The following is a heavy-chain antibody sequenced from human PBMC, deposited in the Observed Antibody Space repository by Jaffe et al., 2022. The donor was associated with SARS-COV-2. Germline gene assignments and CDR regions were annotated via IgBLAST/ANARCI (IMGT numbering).Heavy chain of an antibody. CDR1: GGSISSGSYY. V-gene: IGHV4-61*02. J-gene: IGHJ6*02. D-gene: IGHD5-18*01. Sequence: QVQLQESGPGLVRPSQTLSLTCTVSGGSISSGSYYWSWIRQPAGKGLEWIGRIYPSGSTNYNPSLKSRVTISVDTSKNQFSLKLSSVTAADTAVYYCARGELGDVDTAIVLRSWGQGTTVTVSS. CDR2: IYPSGST. CDR3: ARGELGDVDTAIVLRS.